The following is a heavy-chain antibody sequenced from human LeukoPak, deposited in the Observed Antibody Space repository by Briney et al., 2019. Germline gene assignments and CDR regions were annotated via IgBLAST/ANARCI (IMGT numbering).Heavy chain of an antibody. V-gene: IGHV3-21*06. D-gene: IGHD3-22*01. J-gene: IGHJ4*02. CDR1: GFSFSSYS. CDR2: IDTVSSYI. CDR3: ARLRRNTDSSGFFYYYDY. Sequence: GGSLRLSCAASGFSFSSYSFNWVRQAPGKGLEWVSSIDTVSSYIYYADSLKGRFTISRDNAKNSVYLQMDSLRAEDSAVYYCARLRRNTDSSGFFYYYDYWGQGTLVTVSS.